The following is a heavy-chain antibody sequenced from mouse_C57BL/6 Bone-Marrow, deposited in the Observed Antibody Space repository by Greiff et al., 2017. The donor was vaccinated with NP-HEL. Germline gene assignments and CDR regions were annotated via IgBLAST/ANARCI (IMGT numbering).Heavy chain of an antibody. CDR1: GFSFNTYA. D-gene: IGHD2-3*01. J-gene: IGHJ2*01. Sequence: EVMLVESGGGLVQPKGSLKLSCAASGFSFNTYAMNWVRQAPGKGLEWVARIRSTSNNYATYSTDSLKDRFTISRNDSESLLYLQMNNLNTEDTAMYYCVRQGDDSYYLDYRDQGTALTVSS. V-gene: IGHV10-1*01. CDR2: IRSTSNNYAT. CDR3: VRQGDDSYYLDY.